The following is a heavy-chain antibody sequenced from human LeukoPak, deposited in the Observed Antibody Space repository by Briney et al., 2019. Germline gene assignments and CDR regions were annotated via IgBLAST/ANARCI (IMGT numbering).Heavy chain of an antibody. J-gene: IGHJ4*02. CDR2: IYNSGST. V-gene: IGHV4-34*01. Sequence: SETLSLTCAVYGGSYSGSNWSWIRQPPGKGLEWIGEIYNSGSTIYNPSLKSRVTISVDTSKNQFSLNLISVTAADTAVYYCVRAYDYWGQGTLVTVSS. CDR3: VRAYDY. CDR1: GGSYSGSN.